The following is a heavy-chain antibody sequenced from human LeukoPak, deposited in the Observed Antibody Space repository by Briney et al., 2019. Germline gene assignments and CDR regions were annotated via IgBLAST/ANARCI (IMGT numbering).Heavy chain of an antibody. Sequence: SAKVSCKASGGTFSSYATSWVRQAPGQGLEWMGGIIPIFGTANYAQKFQGRVTITADESTSTAYMELSSLRSEDTAVYYCARQAETGRSSSSGFDYWGQGTLVTVSS. CDR1: GGTFSSYA. J-gene: IGHJ4*02. CDR3: ARQAETGRSSSSGFDY. V-gene: IGHV1-69*01. CDR2: IIPIFGTA. D-gene: IGHD6-13*01.